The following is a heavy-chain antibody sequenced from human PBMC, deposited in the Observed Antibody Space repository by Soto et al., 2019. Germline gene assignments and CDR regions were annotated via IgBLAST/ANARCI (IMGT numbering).Heavy chain of an antibody. J-gene: IGHJ4*02. Sequence: QVQLVQSGAEVKKPGASVTLSCTASGYTFTTYSIYWVRQAPGQRFEWMGWINAGNGEIRYSEAFQGRVTITRDTFANTAYLELSSLTSEDMAVYYCVRGEQQWLTLDYWGQGTLVTVS. D-gene: IGHD6-19*01. CDR3: VRGEQQWLTLDY. V-gene: IGHV1-3*01. CDR2: INAGNGEI. CDR1: GYTFTTYS.